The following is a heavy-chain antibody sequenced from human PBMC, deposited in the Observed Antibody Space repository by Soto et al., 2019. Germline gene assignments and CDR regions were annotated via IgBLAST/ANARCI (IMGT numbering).Heavy chain of an antibody. V-gene: IGHV1-18*01. J-gene: IGHJ4*02. CDR1: GYTFTSYG. CDR3: ARGRYGDY. CDR2: ISAHNGNT. D-gene: IGHD1-1*01. Sequence: QVHLVQSGAEVKKPGASVKVSCKVSGYTFTSYGITWGRQAPGQGLEWMGWISAHNGNTAYAQRLQGRGTVTRDTSTSAAYMELRSLQSDDTAWYYCARGRYGDYWGQGARVTVSS.